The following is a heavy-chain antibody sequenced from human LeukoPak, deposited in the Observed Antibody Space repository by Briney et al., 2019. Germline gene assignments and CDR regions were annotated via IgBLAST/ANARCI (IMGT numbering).Heavy chain of an antibody. V-gene: IGHV5-51*01. J-gene: IGHJ2*01. CDR3: ARRVAVAGHLYWYFDL. CDR2: IYPGDSDT. CDR1: GYSFTSYW. Sequence: KDGESLKISCKGSGYSFTSYWIGLVRQMPGKGLEWMGIIYPGDSDTRYSPSFQGQVTISADKSISTAYLQWSSLKASDTAMYYCARRVAVAGHLYWYFDLWGRGTLVTVSS. D-gene: IGHD6-19*01.